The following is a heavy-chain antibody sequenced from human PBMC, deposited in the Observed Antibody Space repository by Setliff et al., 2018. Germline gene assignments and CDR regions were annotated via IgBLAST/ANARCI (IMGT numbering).Heavy chain of an antibody. V-gene: IGHV1-69*13. CDR3: ARAGGGEFGELRYYYYYYYMDV. CDR2: IIPIFGTA. J-gene: IGHJ6*03. Sequence: GASVKVSCKASGGTFSSYAISWVRQAPGQGLEWMGGIIPIFGTANYAQKFQGRVTITADEYTSTAYMELSSLRSEDTAVYYCARAGGGEFGELRYYYYYYYMDVWGKGTTVTVSS. CDR1: GGTFSSYA. D-gene: IGHD3-10*01.